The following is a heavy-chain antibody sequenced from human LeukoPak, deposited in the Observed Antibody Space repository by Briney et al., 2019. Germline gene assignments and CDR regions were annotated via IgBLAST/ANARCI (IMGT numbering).Heavy chain of an antibody. J-gene: IGHJ5*02. D-gene: IGHD3-10*01. CDR2: INPNSGGT. CDR1: GYIFINYF. CDR3: ARGRYYGSGSTYNWFDP. V-gene: IGHV1-2*02. Sequence: ASVKVSCKASGYIFINYFMHWVRRAPGQGLEWMGWINPNSGGTNYAQKFQGGVTMTRDTSISTAYMELSRLRSDDTAVYYCARGRYYGSGSTYNWFDPWGQGTLVTVSS.